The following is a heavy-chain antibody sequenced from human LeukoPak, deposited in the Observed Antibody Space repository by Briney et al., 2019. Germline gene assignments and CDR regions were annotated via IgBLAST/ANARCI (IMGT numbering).Heavy chain of an antibody. CDR3: ARLAMSYCSGGSCYSGAVDP. CDR1: GYSFTSYW. Sequence: GESLKISCKGSGYSFTSYWISWVRQMPGKGLEWMGRIDPSDSYTNYSPSFQGHVTISADKSISTAYLQWSSLKASDTAMYYCARLAMSYCSGGSCYSGAVDPWGQGTLVTVS. J-gene: IGHJ5*02. V-gene: IGHV5-10-1*01. CDR2: IDPSDSYT. D-gene: IGHD2-15*01.